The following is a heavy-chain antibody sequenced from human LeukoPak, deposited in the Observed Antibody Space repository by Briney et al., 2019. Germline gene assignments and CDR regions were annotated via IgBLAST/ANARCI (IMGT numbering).Heavy chain of an antibody. CDR3: ARGYYYDSSGYYYTSLFSAFDI. CDR2: IYSDNT. V-gene: IGHV3-53*01. J-gene: IGHJ3*02. Sequence: GGSLRLSCTVSGFTVSSNSMSWVRQAPGKGLEWVSFIYSDNTHYSDSVKGRFTISRDNSKNTLYLQMNSLRAEDTAVYYCARGYYYDSSGYYYTSLFSAFDIWGQGTMVTVSS. CDR1: GFTVSSNS. D-gene: IGHD3-22*01.